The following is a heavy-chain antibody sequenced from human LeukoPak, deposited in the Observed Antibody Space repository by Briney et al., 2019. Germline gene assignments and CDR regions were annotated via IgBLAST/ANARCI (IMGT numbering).Heavy chain of an antibody. CDR1: GFTFSSYE. CDR3: ARGGGYCSGGSCPTIYYFDY. Sequence: GGSLRLSCAASGFTFSSYEMNWVRQAPGKGLEWVSYISSSGSTIYYADSVKGRFTISRDNAKNLLYLQMNSLRAEDTAVYYCARGGGYCSGGSCPTIYYFDYWGQGTLVTVSS. D-gene: IGHD2-15*01. CDR2: ISSSGSTI. J-gene: IGHJ4*02. V-gene: IGHV3-48*03.